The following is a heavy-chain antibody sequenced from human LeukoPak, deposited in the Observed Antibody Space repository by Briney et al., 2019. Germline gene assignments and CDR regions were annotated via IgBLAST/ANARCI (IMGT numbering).Heavy chain of an antibody. CDR2: IQHDGSNK. CDR3: AKDGGTWLTDY. CDR1: GFSFSNYA. Sequence: PGGSLRLSCAASGFSFSNYAMHWVRQAPGKGLEWVTFIQHDGSNKYYADSVKGRFTISRDNSKNTLYLQMNSLRPEDTAVYYCAKDGGTWLTDYWGQGTLVTVSS. V-gene: IGHV3-30*02. J-gene: IGHJ4*02. D-gene: IGHD3-22*01.